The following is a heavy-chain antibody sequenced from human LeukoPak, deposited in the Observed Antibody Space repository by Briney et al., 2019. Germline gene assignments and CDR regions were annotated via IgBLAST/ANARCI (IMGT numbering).Heavy chain of an antibody. V-gene: IGHV3-72*01. J-gene: IGHJ4*02. CDR3: ARGPRWYYYDSSGFVDY. D-gene: IGHD3-22*01. CDR2: TRNKANSYTT. Sequence: GGSLRLSCAASGFTFSDHYMDWVRQAPGKGLEWVGRTRNKANSYTTEYAASVKGRFTISRDDSKSSLYLQMNSLKTEDTAVYYCARGPRWYYYDSSGFVDYWGQGTLVTVSS. CDR1: GFTFSDHY.